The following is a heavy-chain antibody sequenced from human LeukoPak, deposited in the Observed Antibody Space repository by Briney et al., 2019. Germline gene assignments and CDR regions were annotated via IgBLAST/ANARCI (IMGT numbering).Heavy chain of an antibody. Sequence: SETLSLTCTVSGGSISSYYWSWIRQPPGKGLEWIGYIYYSGSTNYNPSLKSRVTISVDTSKNQFSLKLSSVTAADTAVYYCARGGGYCSSTSCFDYWGQGTLVTVSS. D-gene: IGHD2-2*01. CDR3: ARGGGYCSSTSCFDY. J-gene: IGHJ4*02. CDR2: IYYSGST. CDR1: GGSISSYY. V-gene: IGHV4-59*01.